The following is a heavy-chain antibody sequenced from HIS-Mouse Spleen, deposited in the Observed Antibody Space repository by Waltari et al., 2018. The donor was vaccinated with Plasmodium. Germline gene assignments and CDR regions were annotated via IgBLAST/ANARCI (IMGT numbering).Heavy chain of an antibody. CDR3: ATPRVGGSYFDY. J-gene: IGHJ4*02. CDR2: IYSGGST. Sequence: EVQLVESGGGLVQPGGSLRLPCAASGFTVGSNYMSGVRQAPGKGLEWVSVIYSGGSTYYADSVKGRFTISRDNSKNTLYLQMNSLRAEDTAVYYCATPRVGGSYFDYWGQGTLVTVSS. V-gene: IGHV3-66*01. CDR1: GFTVGSNY. D-gene: IGHD1-26*01.